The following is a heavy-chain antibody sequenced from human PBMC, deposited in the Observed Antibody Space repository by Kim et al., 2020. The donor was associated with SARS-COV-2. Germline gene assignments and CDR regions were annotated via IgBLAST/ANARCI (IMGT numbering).Heavy chain of an antibody. J-gene: IGHJ3*02. CDR1: GFTFSGSA. CDR2: IRSKANGYAT. V-gene: IGHV3-73*01. Sequence: GGSLRLSCAASGFTFSGSAIHWVRQASGKGLEWVGRIRSKANGYATAYAASVKGRFTISRDDSKNTAYLQMNSLKTEDTSVYYCTSVPGTTLAFWDAFDIWGQGKMVNVSS. D-gene: IGHD1-1*01. CDR3: TSVPGTTLAFWDAFDI.